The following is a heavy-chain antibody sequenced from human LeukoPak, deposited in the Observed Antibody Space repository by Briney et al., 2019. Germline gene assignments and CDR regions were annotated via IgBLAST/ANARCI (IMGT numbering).Heavy chain of an antibody. J-gene: IGHJ6*03. CDR3: AKEYYDFWSGYGRDYYYYMDV. V-gene: IGHV3-30*02. CDR2: IRYDGSNK. CDR1: GFTFSSYS. D-gene: IGHD3-3*01. Sequence: AGGSLRLSCAASGFTFSSYSMNWVRQAPGKGLEWVAFIRYDGSNKYYADSVKGRFTISRDNSKNTLYLQMNSLRAEDTAVYYCAKEYYDFWSGYGRDYYYYMDVWGKGTTVTVSS.